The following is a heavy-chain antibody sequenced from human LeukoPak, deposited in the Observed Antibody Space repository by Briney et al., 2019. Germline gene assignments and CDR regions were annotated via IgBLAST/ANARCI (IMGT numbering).Heavy chain of an antibody. CDR1: GGSISSYY. J-gene: IGHJ4*02. D-gene: IGHD3-3*01. CDR2: IYYSGGT. CDR3: ARAGGPGIFAFDY. V-gene: IGHV4-59*01. Sequence: SETLSLTCTVSGGSISSYYWSWIRQPPGKGLEWIGYIYYSGGTNYNPSLKSRVTISVDTSKNQFSLKLSSVTAADTAVYYCARAGGPGIFAFDYWGQGTLVTVSS.